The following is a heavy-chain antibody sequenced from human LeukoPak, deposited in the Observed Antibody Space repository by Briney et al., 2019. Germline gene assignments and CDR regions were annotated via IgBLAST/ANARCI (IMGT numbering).Heavy chain of an antibody. D-gene: IGHD5-12*01. CDR2: INPNSGGT. Sequence: GASVKVSCKASGYTFTGYYMHWVRQAPGQGLEWMGWINPNSGGTNYAQKFQGRVTMTRDTSISTAYMELSRLRSDDTAVYYCAREDVDIVATITGGYYYDSSGGLDYWGQGTLVTVSS. CDR3: AREDVDIVATITGGYYYDSSGGLDY. CDR1: GYTFTGYY. J-gene: IGHJ4*02. V-gene: IGHV1-2*02.